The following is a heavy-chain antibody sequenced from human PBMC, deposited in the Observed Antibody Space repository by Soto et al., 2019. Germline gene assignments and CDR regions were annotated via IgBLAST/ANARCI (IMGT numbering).Heavy chain of an antibody. Sequence: QVQVVQSGAEVKKPGASVMVSCCASVYSFTGYDISWERQAPGQGLVWSGWISGYNGNTNYAQKLQGRATINTDTSTSSASMELRSLRPEDTAVYSCARGTTVETGNYWGQGTLVTVSS. V-gene: IGHV1-18*01. J-gene: IGHJ4*02. CDR2: ISGYNGNT. D-gene: IGHD4-17*01. CDR1: VYSFTGYD. CDR3: ARGTTVETGNY.